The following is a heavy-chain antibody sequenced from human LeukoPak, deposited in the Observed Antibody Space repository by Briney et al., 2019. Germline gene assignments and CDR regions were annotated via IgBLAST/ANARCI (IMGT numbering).Heavy chain of an antibody. Sequence: ASVKVSCKASGYTFTSYGISWVRQATGQGLEWMGWISAYNGNTNYAQKLQGRVTMTTDTSTSTAYMELRSLRSDDTAFFFQAEDGIRYFDYWGQGTLVTVSS. J-gene: IGHJ4*02. CDR1: GYTFTSYG. CDR3: AEDGIRYFDY. CDR2: ISAYNGNT. D-gene: IGHD3-9*01. V-gene: IGHV1-18*01.